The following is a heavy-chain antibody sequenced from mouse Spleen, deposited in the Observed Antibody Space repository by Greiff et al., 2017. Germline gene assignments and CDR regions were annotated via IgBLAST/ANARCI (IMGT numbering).Heavy chain of an antibody. D-gene: IGHD1-1*01. CDR2: INPNNGGT. CDR3: ARRALFYGSGYYFDY. J-gene: IGHJ2*01. Sequence: VQLKQSGPELVKPGASVKISCKASGYTFTDYYMNWVKQSHGKSLEWIGDINPNNGGTSYNQKFKGKATLTVDKSSSTAYMELRSLTSEDSAVYYCARRALFYGSGYYFDYWGQGTTLTVSS. V-gene: IGHV1-26*01. CDR1: GYTFTDYY.